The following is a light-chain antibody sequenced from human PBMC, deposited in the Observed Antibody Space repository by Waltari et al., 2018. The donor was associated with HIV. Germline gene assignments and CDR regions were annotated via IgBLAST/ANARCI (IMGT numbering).Light chain of an antibody. Sequence: DIEMTQYPSSLSACVGDRVTITWRASQSISSYLNLYQQKPVKAPKVLIYAASSLHSGVPSRFSGSGSGTDFTLTISSLQPEDFATYYCLQSYSTPVTFGGGTKVDIK. CDR3: LQSYSTPVT. J-gene: IGKJ4*01. CDR2: AAS. V-gene: IGKV1-39*01. CDR1: QSISSY.